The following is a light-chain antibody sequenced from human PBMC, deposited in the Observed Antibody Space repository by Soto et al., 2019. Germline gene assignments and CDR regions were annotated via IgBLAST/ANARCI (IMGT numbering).Light chain of an antibody. CDR3: QQSYGTPLT. J-gene: IGKJ4*01. CDR2: AAS. CDR1: QSISSY. V-gene: IGKV1-39*01. Sequence: DIEMTQSPSSLSASVGDRVTITCRASQSISSYLNWYQQKPGKVPKLLIYAASSLQSGVPPRFSGSGSGTDFTLTSSSLQPEDFATYYCQQSYGTPLTFGGGTKVEIK.